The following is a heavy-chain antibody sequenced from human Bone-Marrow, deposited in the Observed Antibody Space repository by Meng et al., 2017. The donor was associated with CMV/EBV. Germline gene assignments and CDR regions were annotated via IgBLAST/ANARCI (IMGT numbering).Heavy chain of an antibody. CDR1: GYTFTGYY. CDR2: INPNSGGT. Sequence: ASVKVSCKASGYTFTGYYMHWVRQAPGQGLEWMGWINPNSGGTNYAQKFQGRVTMTRDTSISTAYMELSRLRSDDTAVYYCARGSSPVVPAVGRYYYYYGMDVWGQGTTVTVSS. V-gene: IGHV1-2*02. J-gene: IGHJ6*02. CDR3: ARGSSPVVPAVGRYYYYYGMDV. D-gene: IGHD2-2*01.